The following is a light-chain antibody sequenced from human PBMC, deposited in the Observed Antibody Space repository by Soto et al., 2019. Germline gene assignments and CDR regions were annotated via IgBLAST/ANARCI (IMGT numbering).Light chain of an antibody. J-gene: IGKJ1*01. CDR1: QNVNKL. Sequence: DIQMTQSPSSLSASVGDRVTITCRASQNVNKLLNWYQQKPGRAPTLLVYKASPLQDGVPSRFSGSESGTDFTLTIHNLQPGESATYYCQQTYSTPQTFGRGTTVEVK. V-gene: IGKV1-39*01. CDR2: KAS. CDR3: QQTYSTPQT.